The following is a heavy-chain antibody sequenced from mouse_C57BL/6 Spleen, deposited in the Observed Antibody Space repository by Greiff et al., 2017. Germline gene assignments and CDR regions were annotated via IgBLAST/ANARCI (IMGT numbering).Heavy chain of an antibody. CDR2: ISDGGSYT. Sequence: EVQLVESGGGLVKPGGSLKLSCAASGFTFSSYAMSWVRQTPEKRLAWVATISDGGSYTYYPDNVKGRFTIARDTAKNNLYLQMSYLKSEDTAMYYCARDGRKEYLDVWGTGTSVTVSS. CDR3: ARDGRKEYLDV. V-gene: IGHV5-4*01. CDR1: GFTFSSYA. J-gene: IGHJ1*03. D-gene: IGHD4-1*01.